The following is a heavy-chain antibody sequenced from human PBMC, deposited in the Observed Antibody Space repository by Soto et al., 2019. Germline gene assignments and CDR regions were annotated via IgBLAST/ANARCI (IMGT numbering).Heavy chain of an antibody. CDR2: ISGSGYSK. Sequence: EVQLLESGGASVQPGGSVRLSCVVSGFAFSRYGMNWVRRAPGKGLEWVAHISGSGYSKNYAESVKGRFTISRDNSKGTLYLHMNSLTVEDTALYYCSRFGPGADYWGQGTLVTVSS. V-gene: IGHV3-23*01. J-gene: IGHJ4*02. CDR1: GFAFSRYG. D-gene: IGHD3-3*01. CDR3: SRFGPGADY.